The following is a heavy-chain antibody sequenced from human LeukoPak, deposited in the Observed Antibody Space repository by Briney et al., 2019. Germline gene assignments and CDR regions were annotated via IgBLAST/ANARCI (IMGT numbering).Heavy chain of an antibody. J-gene: IGHJ4*02. V-gene: IGHV1-18*01. CDR2: ISAYNGNT. CDR3: ARVAPDGVGAIQRTYFDY. Sequence: ASVKVSCKASGYTFTCYGISWVRQAPGQGLEWMGWISAYNGNTNYAQKLQGRVTMTTDTSTSTAYMELRSLRSDDTAVYYCARVAPDGVGAIQRTYFDYWGQGTLVTVSS. D-gene: IGHD1-26*01. CDR1: GYTFTCYG.